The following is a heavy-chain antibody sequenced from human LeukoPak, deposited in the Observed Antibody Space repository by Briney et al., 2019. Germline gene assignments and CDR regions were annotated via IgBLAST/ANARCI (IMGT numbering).Heavy chain of an antibody. V-gene: IGHV3-11*03. Sequence: PGGSLRLSCAGSGFTFSDYYMSWVRQAPGKGLEWVSDISSGSGYTNYAESVQGRFSISRDNAKNSLLLQMTSLRVEDTAVYYCAKTKRYCSGGSCYWPSDFWGQGTLVTVSS. CDR2: ISSGSGYT. CDR1: GFTFSDYY. CDR3: AKTKRYCSGGSCYWPSDF. D-gene: IGHD2-15*01. J-gene: IGHJ4*02.